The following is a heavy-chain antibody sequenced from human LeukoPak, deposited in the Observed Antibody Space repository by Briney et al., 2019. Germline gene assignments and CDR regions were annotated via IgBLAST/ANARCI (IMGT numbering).Heavy chain of an antibody. J-gene: IGHJ4*02. CDR3: ATDREIDPRGVDY. CDR2: VDPEDGET. D-gene: IGHD2/OR15-2a*01. CDR1: GYTCTDYY. V-gene: IGHV1-69-2*01. Sequence: ASVKISCKVSGYTCTDYYMHWVQQAPGKGLEWMGLVDPEDGETIYAEKFQGRVTITADTSTDTAHMELSSLRSEDTAVYYCATDREIDPRGVDYWGQGTLVTVSS.